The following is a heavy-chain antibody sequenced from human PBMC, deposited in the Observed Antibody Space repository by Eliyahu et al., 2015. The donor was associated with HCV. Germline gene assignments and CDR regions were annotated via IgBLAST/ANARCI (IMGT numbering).Heavy chain of an antibody. D-gene: IGHD4-17*01. CDR2: IYYXXST. J-gene: IGHJ4*02. V-gene: IGHV4-31*03. CDR1: GGXIXXGTYY. CDR3: ARVEGYGDWRRKFDY. Sequence: QVQLQESGPGLVKPSQTLSLTCTVSGGXIXXGTYYWXWIRQHPGKGLECIGYIYYXXSTYYNPSLKSRVTISIDTSKNQLSLKLSSVTAADTAVYYCARVEGYGDWRRKFDYWGQGTLVTVSS.